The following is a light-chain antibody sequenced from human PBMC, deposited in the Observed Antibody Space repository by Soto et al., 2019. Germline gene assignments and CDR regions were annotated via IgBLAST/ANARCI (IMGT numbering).Light chain of an antibody. CDR3: KKYDNIPYT. CDR2: AAS. CDR1: QDISNY. J-gene: IGKJ2*01. V-gene: IGKV1-33*01. Sequence: DIQMTQSPSSLSASVGDRVTITCQVSQDISNYLNWYQQKPGKAPKLLIYAASNLEIGVPYRFSGGGYGIDFTFTISSLQPEEIDKYYCKKYDNIPYTFGQGNKLELK.